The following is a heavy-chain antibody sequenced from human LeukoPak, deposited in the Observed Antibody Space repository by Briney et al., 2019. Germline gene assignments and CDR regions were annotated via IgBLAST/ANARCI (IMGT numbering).Heavy chain of an antibody. CDR1: GFTFSSYA. V-gene: IGHV3-30*07. CDR3: AKIAATDPIDF. CDR2: ISYDGSNK. D-gene: IGHD6-13*01. J-gene: IGHJ4*02. Sequence: GGSLRLSRAASGFTFSSYAMHWVRQAPGKGLEWVAVISYDGSNKYYADSVKGRFTISRDNSKNTLYLQMNSLRPDDTAVYYCAKIAATDPIDFWGQGTLVTVSS.